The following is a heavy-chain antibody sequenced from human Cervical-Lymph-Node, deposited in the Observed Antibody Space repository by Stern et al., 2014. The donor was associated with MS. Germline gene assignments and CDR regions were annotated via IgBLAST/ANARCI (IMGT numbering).Heavy chain of an antibody. Sequence: QVQLQESGPGLVKPSETLSLTCTVSGGSISSSSYYWGWIRQPPGKGLEWIGRIYYSGSTYYNPSLKSRVTISVDTSKNQSSLKLSSVTAADTAVYYCARWAYSSGWYNWFDPWGQGTLVTVSS. J-gene: IGHJ5*02. CDR2: IYYSGST. D-gene: IGHD3-22*01. V-gene: IGHV4-39*01. CDR3: ARWAYSSGWYNWFDP. CDR1: GGSISSSSYY.